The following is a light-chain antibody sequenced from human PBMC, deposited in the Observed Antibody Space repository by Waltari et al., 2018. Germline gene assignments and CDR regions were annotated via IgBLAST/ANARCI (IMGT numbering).Light chain of an antibody. V-gene: IGLV3-21*02. Sequence: SYELTQPPSVSVSPGQMARITCGGDNLGSKYVHWYQQKPAQAPVLVIYDDSDRPSWYLGRFSVSKSGNASTISFSGVEAGYEADYYCQLWYSSSDHGLFVVGTRLTVL. CDR3: QLWYSSSDHGL. CDR1: NLGSKY. J-gene: IGLJ7*01. CDR2: DDS.